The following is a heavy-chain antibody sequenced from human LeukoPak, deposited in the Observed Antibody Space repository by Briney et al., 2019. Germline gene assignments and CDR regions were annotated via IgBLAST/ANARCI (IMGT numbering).Heavy chain of an antibody. CDR3: ASDSGSYYFDY. V-gene: IGHV3-64*01. CDR1: GFTFSSYA. D-gene: IGHD1-26*01. CDR2: ISSNGGST. Sequence: PGGSLRLSCAASGFTFSSYAMHWVRQAPGKGLEYVSAISSNGGSTYYANSVKGRFTISRDNSKNTLYLQMGSLRAEDMAVYYCASDSGSYYFDYWGQGTLVTVSS. J-gene: IGHJ4*02.